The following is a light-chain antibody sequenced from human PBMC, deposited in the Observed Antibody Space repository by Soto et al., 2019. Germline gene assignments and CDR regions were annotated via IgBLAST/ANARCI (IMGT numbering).Light chain of an antibody. Sequence: QSALTQPASVSGSPGQSITISCTGTSSDIGSYNLVSWYQQHPGKAPKLMIYEATKRPSGVYNRFSCYKSGNTASLTISVLQAEDEADYYCCLYASSSTFIFGGGTKLTVL. CDR2: EAT. CDR3: CLYASSSTFI. J-gene: IGLJ2*01. CDR1: SSDIGSYNL. V-gene: IGLV2-23*02.